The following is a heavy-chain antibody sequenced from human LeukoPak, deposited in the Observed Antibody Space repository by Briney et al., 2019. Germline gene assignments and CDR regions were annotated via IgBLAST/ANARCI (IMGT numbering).Heavy chain of an antibody. D-gene: IGHD2-21*02. V-gene: IGHV4-30-2*01. CDR1: GGPLSRGGYS. CDR3: ASGTECGGDCYSL. Sequence: SQTLSLTCAVSGGPLSRGGYSWSWIRQPPGKGPEWIGYIYHSGSTYYNPSLKSRVTISVDRSKNQFSLKLSSVTAADTAVYYCASGTECGGDCYSLWGQGTLVTVSS. J-gene: IGHJ4*02. CDR2: IYHSGST.